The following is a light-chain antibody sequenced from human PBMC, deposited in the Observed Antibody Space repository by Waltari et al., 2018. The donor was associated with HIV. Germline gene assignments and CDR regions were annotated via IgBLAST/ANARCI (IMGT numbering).Light chain of an antibody. Sequence: SCTGTSRDVGGYNYVSWYQHHPGKAPKLMIYDVSNRPSGVSNRFSGSKSGNTASLTISGLQAEDEADYYCNSYTTSSTLHVVFGGGTKLTVL. V-gene: IGLV2-14*03. CDR3: NSYTTSSTLHVV. CDR1: SRDVGGYNY. CDR2: DVS. J-gene: IGLJ2*01.